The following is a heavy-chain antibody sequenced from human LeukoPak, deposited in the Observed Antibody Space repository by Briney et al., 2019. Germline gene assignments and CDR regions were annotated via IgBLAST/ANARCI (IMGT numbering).Heavy chain of an antibody. CDR2: IWYDGSNK. J-gene: IGHJ3*02. V-gene: IGHV3-33*01. CDR1: GFTFSSYG. CDR3: ARDRGQWLVLDAFDI. D-gene: IGHD6-19*01. Sequence: GGSLRLSCGASGFTFSSYGMHWVRQAPGKGLEWVAVIWYDGSNKYYADSVKGRFTISRDNSKNTLYLQMNSLRAEDTAVYYCARDRGQWLVLDAFDIWGQGTMVTVSS.